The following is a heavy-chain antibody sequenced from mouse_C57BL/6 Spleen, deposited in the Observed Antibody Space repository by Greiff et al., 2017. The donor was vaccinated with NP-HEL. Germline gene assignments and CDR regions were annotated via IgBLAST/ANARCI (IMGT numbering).Heavy chain of an antibody. Sequence: VQLQQPGTELVKPGASVKLSCKASGYTFTSYWMHWVKQRPGQGLEWIGNINPSNGGTNYNEKFKSKATLTVDKSSSTAYMPLSSLTSEDSAVYYCALITTVVANNYAMDYWGQGTSVTVSS. CDR1: GYTFTSYW. D-gene: IGHD1-1*01. V-gene: IGHV1-53*01. CDR2: INPSNGGT. CDR3: ALITTVVANNYAMDY. J-gene: IGHJ4*01.